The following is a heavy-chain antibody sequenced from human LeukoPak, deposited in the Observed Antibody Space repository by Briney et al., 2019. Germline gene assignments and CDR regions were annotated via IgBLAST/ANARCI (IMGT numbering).Heavy chain of an antibody. J-gene: IGHJ4*02. CDR2: ITTKRSNYAT. CDR1: GFTFSDSD. Sequence: GGSLRLSCAASGFTFSDSDIHWVRQASGKGLEWVGRITTKRSNYATAYTASVKGRFTITRHDSENTAYLQMDSLKTEDTALYYCTTYRSGHYWGQGTLVTVSS. CDR3: TTYRSGHY. V-gene: IGHV3-73*01. D-gene: IGHD6-19*01.